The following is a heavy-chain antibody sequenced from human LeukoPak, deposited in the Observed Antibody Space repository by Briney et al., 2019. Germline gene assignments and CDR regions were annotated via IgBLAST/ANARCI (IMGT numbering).Heavy chain of an antibody. CDR2: IYSGGST. J-gene: IGHJ3*02. V-gene: IGHV3-66*01. D-gene: IGHD3-22*01. Sequence: PGGSLRLSCAASGFTVSSNYMSWVRQAPGKGLEWVSVIYSGGSTYYADSVKGRFTISRDNSKNTLYLQMNSLRAEDTAVYYCAKEGPRDPRYYYDGRGNAFDIWGQGTMVTVSS. CDR1: GFTVSSNY. CDR3: AKEGPRDPRYYYDGRGNAFDI.